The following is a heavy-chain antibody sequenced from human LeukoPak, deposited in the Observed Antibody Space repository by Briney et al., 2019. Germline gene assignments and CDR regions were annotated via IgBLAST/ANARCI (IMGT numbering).Heavy chain of an antibody. CDR2: IYHSGST. V-gene: IGHV4-38-2*01. CDR1: GYSISSGYY. D-gene: IGHD3-10*01. CDR3: AKSNGYGLIDI. J-gene: IGHJ3*02. Sequence: SETLSLTCSFSGYSISSGYYWGWIRQPPGQGLEWIGNIYHSGSTYYGPSLKSRLTISLDTSRNQFSLKLNSVTAADTAVYYCAKSNGYGLIDIWGQGTMVTVSS.